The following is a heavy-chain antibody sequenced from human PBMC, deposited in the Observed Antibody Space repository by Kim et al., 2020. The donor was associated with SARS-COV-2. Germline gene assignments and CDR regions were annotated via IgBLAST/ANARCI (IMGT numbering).Heavy chain of an antibody. Sequence: GGSLRLSCAASGFTFSSYAMSWVRQAPGKGLEWVSVIYSGGSSTYYADSVKGRFTISRDNSKNTLYLQMNSLRAEDTAVYYCASAMVRGGPYDYYYGMAV. CDR1: GFTFSSYA. CDR2: IYSGGSST. J-gene: IGHJ6*01. V-gene: IGHV3-23*03. D-gene: IGHD3-10*01. CDR3: ASAMVRGGPYDYYYGMAV.